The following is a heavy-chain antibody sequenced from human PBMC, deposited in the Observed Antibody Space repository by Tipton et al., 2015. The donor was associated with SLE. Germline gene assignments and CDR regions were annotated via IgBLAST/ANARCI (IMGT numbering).Heavy chain of an antibody. V-gene: IGHV3-21*06. D-gene: IGHD5-18*01. CDR3: ARGRPDTAMGY. J-gene: IGHJ4*02. CDR2: ISGSSNYI. CDR1: GFTFSDHY. Sequence: SLRLSCAASGFTFSDHYMDWVRQAPGKGLEWVSSISGSSNYIYYADSLKGRFTISRDNAKSSLYLQMNSLRAEGTAVYYCARGRPDTAMGYWGQGTLVTVSS.